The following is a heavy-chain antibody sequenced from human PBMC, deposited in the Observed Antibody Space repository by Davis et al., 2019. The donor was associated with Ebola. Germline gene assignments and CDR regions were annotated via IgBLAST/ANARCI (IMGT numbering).Heavy chain of an antibody. J-gene: IGHJ3*02. CDR2: ICPGDSDT. CDR1: GYRFTTYW. CDR3: ARQGLVIYSFDI. Sequence: GESLKISCKPSGYRFTTYWINWVRQMPGKGLEWMGVICPGDSDTRYSPSFQGHVTISADKSISTAYLQWSGLEASDTAMYYCARQGLVIYSFDIWGQGTVVTVSS. V-gene: IGHV5-51*01. D-gene: IGHD3/OR15-3a*01.